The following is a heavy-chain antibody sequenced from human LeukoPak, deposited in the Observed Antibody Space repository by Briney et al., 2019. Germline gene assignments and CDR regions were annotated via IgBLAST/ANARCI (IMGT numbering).Heavy chain of an antibody. CDR2: IWYDGRNK. Sequence: GGSLRLSCVASVFTFSSYGMRWVRQAPGRGLEWVALIWYDGRNKYYADSVKGRFTISRDNSKNTLSLQLNSLRDEDTAVYYCARDGGSSRYHDALEICGQGTMVTVSA. CDR1: VFTFSSYG. J-gene: IGHJ3*02. V-gene: IGHV3-33*01. CDR3: ARDGGSSRYHDALEI. D-gene: IGHD3-22*01.